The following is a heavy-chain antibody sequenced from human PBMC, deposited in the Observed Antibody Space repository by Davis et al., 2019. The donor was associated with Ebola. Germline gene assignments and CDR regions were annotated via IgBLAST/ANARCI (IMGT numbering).Heavy chain of an antibody. J-gene: IGHJ6*04. CDR3: ARDLWGREQLVRTRYYYYYGMNV. D-gene: IGHD6-6*01. Sequence: GGSLRLSCAASGFSFSNYSMNWVRQAPGKGLEWVAVIWYDGSNKYYADSVKGRFTISRDNSKNTLYLQMNSLRAEDTAVYYCARDLWGREQLVRTRYYYYYGMNVWGKGTTVTVSS. V-gene: IGHV3-33*08. CDR1: GFSFSNYS. CDR2: IWYDGSNK.